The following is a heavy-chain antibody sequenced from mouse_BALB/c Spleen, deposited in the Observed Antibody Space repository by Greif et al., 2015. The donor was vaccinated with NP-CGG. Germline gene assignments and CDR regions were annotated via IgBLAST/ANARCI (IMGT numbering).Heavy chain of an antibody. CDR3: ARHGNYAMDY. V-gene: IGHV5-6-2*01. J-gene: IGHJ4*01. Sequence: EVKLMESGGGLVKLGGSPKLSCAASGFTFSSYYMSWVRQTPEKRLELVAAINSNGGSTYYPDTVKGRFTISRDNAKNTLYLQMSSLKSEDTALYYCARHGNYAMDYWGQGTSVTVSS. D-gene: IGHD1-1*02. CDR1: GFTFSSYY. CDR2: INSNGGST.